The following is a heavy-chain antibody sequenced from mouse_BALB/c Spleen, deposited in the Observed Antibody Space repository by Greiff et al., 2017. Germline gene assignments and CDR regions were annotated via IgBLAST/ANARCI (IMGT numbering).Heavy chain of an antibody. CDR3: TRDLDRSYWYFDV. CDR2: ISSGGSYT. V-gene: IGHV5-6-4*01. J-gene: IGHJ1*01. CDR1: GFTFSSYT. D-gene: IGHD3-3*01. Sequence: DVQLVESGGGLVKPGGSLKLSCAASGFTFSSYTMSWVRQTPEKRLEWVATISSGGSYTYYPDSVKGRFTISRDNAKNTLYLQMSSLKSEDTAMYYCTRDLDRSYWYFDVWGAGTTVTVSS.